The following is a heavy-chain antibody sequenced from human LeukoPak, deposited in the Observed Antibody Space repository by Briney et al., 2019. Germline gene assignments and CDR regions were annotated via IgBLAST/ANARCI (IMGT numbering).Heavy chain of an antibody. V-gene: IGHV3-33*01. D-gene: IGHD5-18*01. CDR3: ARDPGYSYGNPVDY. Sequence: PGGSLRFSCAASGFTFSSYVMHWVRRAPGKGLGWVALIWSDGSNKYYADSVKGRFTISRDNSENTLYLQMNSLRAEDTAVYYCARDPGYSYGNPVDYWGQGTLVTVSS. CDR2: IWSDGSNK. J-gene: IGHJ4*02. CDR1: GFTFSSYV.